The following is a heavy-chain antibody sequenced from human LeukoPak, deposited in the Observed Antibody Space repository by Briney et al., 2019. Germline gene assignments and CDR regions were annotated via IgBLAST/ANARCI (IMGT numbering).Heavy chain of an antibody. CDR2: VSGSGGST. Sequence: GGSLRLSCAAPGFTFSSYAMSWVRQAPGKGLEWVSDVSGSGGSTFYADSVKGRFTISRDNSKNTLYLQMNGLRVEDTAVYYCVREGPRGLAFDIWGQGTMVTVSS. J-gene: IGHJ3*02. CDR3: VREGPRGLAFDI. V-gene: IGHV3-23*01. CDR1: GFTFSSYA.